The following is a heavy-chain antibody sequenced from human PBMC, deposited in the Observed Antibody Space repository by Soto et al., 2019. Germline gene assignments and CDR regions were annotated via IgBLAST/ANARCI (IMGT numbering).Heavy chain of an antibody. CDR2: INHSGST. Sequence: SETLSLTCAVYGGSFSGYYWSWIRQPPGKGLEWIGEINHSGSTNYNPSLKSRVTISVDTSKNQFSLKLSSVTAADTAVYYCARAELLWFGEFVYYYYGMDVWGQGTTVTVSS. CDR3: ARAELLWFGEFVYYYYGMDV. V-gene: IGHV4-34*01. CDR1: GGSFSGYY. D-gene: IGHD3-10*01. J-gene: IGHJ6*02.